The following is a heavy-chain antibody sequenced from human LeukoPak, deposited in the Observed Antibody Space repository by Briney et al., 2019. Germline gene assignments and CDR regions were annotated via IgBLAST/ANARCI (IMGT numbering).Heavy chain of an antibody. J-gene: IGHJ4*02. CDR2: ISSSSSTI. CDR3: ARDAPTKD. CDR1: GFTFSSYS. V-gene: IGHV3-48*01. Sequence: GGSLRLSCAASGFTFSSYSMNWVRQAPGKGLEWVSYISSSSSTIYYADSVKGRFTISRDNAKNSLYLQMNSLRAEDTAVYYCARDAPTKDWGQGTLVTVSS.